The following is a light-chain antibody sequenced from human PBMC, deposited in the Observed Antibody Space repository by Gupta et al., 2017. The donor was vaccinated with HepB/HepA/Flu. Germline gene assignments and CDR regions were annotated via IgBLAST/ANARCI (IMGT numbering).Light chain of an antibody. J-gene: IGKJ1*01. CDR3: QQEGDRDSPRT. CDR2: GAS. CDR1: QSLVNNF. V-gene: IGKV3-20*01. Sequence: EIVLTQSPGTLSLSPGERATLSCRASQSLVNNFLDWYQKKPGQAPRRRGFGASRRATGIPDRFSGSGSGDGTDCYITISRREPEDFEVYYCQQEGDRDSPRTFGQGTKVEIK.